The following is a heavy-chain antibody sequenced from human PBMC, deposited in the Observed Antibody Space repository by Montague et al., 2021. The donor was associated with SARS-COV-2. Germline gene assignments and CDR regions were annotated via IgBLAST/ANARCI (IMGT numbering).Heavy chain of an antibody. D-gene: IGHD4-11*01. CDR1: GGSFSGYY. J-gene: IGHJ6*02. Sequence: SETLSLTCAVYGGSFSGYYWSWIRQPPGKGLEWIGEINHSGSTNYNPSLKSRVTISVDTSKNQFSLKLSSVTAADTAVYYCARARSATTLFLGVRVAMDVWGRGTTVTVSS. CDR2: INHSGST. V-gene: IGHV4-34*01. CDR3: ARARSATTLFLGVRVAMDV.